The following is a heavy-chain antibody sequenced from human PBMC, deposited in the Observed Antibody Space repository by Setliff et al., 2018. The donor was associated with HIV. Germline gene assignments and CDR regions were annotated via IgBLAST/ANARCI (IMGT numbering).Heavy chain of an antibody. V-gene: IGHV1-18*01. CDR2: ISNYNGNT. CDR1: DYTFTNYG. D-gene: IGHD1-26*01. Sequence: ASVKVSCKTSDYTFTNYGIYWVRQAPGQGLELMGWISNYNGNTNYAQKFHGRVTMTTDTSTRTAYMEMRGLTYDDTAVYYCARASGGNSVENGFDIWGQGTMVTVSS. J-gene: IGHJ3*02. CDR3: ARASGGNSVENGFDI.